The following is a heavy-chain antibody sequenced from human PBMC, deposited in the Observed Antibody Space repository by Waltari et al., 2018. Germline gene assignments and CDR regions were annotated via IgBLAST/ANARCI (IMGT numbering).Heavy chain of an antibody. D-gene: IGHD1-20*01. CDR2: IIPIFGTA. J-gene: IGHJ3*02. Sequence: QVQLVQSGAEVKKPGSSVKVLCQASAGPFGSYACRRVRQAPGQGREWMGGIIPIFGTANYAQKFQGRVTITADESTSTAYMELSSLRSEDTAVYYCARAPGYNWNGAFDIWGQGTMVTVSS. CDR3: ARAPGYNWNGAFDI. CDR1: AGPFGSYA. V-gene: IGHV1-69*01.